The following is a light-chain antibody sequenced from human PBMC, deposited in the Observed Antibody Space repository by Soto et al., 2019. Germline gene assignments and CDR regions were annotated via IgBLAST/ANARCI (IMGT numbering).Light chain of an antibody. Sequence: QSVLTQPPSVSGAPGQRVTISCTGSSSNIGAGYDVHWYQQLPGTAPKLLIYGNSNRPSGVPDRFSGSKSGTSASLAITGLQAEDEADYYGQSYDSSLRWVFGGGTKVTVL. V-gene: IGLV1-40*01. J-gene: IGLJ3*02. CDR2: GNS. CDR3: QSYDSSLRWV. CDR1: SSNIGAGYD.